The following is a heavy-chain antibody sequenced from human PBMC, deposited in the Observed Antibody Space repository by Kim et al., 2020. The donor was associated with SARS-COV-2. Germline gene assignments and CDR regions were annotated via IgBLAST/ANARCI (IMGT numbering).Heavy chain of an antibody. CDR1: GYSFTSYW. Sequence: GESLKISCKGSGYSFTSYWIGWVRQMPGKGLEWMGIIYPGDSDTRYSPSFQGQVTISADKSISTAYLQWSSLKASDTAMYYCARPQYCSGGSCPPDYWGQRTLVTVSS. CDR2: IYPGDSDT. V-gene: IGHV5-51*01. CDR3: ARPQYCSGGSCPPDY. D-gene: IGHD2-15*01. J-gene: IGHJ4*02.